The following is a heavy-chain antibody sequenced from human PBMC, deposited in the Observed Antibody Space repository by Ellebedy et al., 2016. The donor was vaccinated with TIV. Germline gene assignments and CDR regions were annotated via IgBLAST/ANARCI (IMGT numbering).Heavy chain of an antibody. V-gene: IGHV3-43*01. D-gene: IGHD3-9*01. J-gene: IGHJ4*02. CDR3: GKELDGLTGSDF. CDR1: GFTFEDYV. Sequence: GESLKISCAASGFTFEDYVMHWIRQAPGKGLEWVTVISWDGTMTYHADSVKGRFTVSRDNKKNLLYLQMNSLKTEDTAVYYCGKELDGLTGSDFWGQGTLVTVSS. CDR2: ISWDGTMT.